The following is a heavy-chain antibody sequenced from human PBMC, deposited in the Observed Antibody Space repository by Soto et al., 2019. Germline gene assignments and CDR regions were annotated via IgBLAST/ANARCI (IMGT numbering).Heavy chain of an antibody. CDR1: WYFFNSFG. V-gene: IGHV1-18*01. CDR3: DRRWTTGEMDY. Sequence: GAAGEDPWKGCWYFFNSFGISWVRQAPGQGLEWMGGISAYTGNTKYAQNFQGRVTMTTDTSTSTAYMELRSLRSEDTAVYYFDRRWTTGEMDYWG. CDR2: ISAYTGNT. J-gene: IGHJ4*01. D-gene: IGHD3-10*01.